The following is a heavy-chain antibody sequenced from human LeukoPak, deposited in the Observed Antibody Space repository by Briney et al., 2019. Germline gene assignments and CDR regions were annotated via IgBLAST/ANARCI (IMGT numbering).Heavy chain of an antibody. J-gene: IGHJ6*02. Sequence: SETLSLTCTVSGGSISSYHWSWIRQPPGKGLEWIGYIYYSGSTNYNPSLKSRVTISVDTSKNQFSLKLSSVTAADTAVYYCARAGYGSGSYYRGNYYYYYGMDVWGQGTTVTVSS. V-gene: IGHV4-59*08. CDR1: GGSISSYH. CDR2: IYYSGST. CDR3: ARAGYGSGSYYRGNYYYYYGMDV. D-gene: IGHD3-10*01.